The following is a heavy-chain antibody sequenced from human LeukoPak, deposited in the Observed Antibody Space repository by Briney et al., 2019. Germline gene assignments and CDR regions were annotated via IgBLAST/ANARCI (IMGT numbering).Heavy chain of an antibody. CDR1: GYTFTSYA. J-gene: IGHJ5*02. CDR3: ARVKAAAGTIWFDP. D-gene: IGHD6-13*01. Sequence: ASVTVSCKASGYTFTSYAMNWERQAPGQGLEWMGWINTNTGNPTYAQGFTGRFVFSLDTSVSTAYLLISSLKAEDTAVYYCARVKAAAGTIWFDPWGQGTLVTVSS. V-gene: IGHV7-4-1*02. CDR2: INTNTGNP.